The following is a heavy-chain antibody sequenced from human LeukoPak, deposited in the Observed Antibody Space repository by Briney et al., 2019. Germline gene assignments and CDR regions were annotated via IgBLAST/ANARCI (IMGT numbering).Heavy chain of an antibody. J-gene: IGHJ4*02. CDR2: IKQDGSEK. CDR3: AKGASSGDYFDY. CDR1: GFTFSSYA. D-gene: IGHD1-26*01. Sequence: GGSLRLSCAASGFTFSSYAMHWVRQAPGKGLEWVANIKQDGSEKYYVDSVKGRFTISRDNAKNSLYLQMNSLRAEDTAVYYCAKGASSGDYFDYWGQGTRDTVSS. V-gene: IGHV3-7*01.